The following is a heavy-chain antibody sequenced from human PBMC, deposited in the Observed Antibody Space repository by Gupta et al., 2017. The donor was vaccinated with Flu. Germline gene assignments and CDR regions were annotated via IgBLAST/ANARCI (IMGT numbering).Heavy chain of an antibody. V-gene: IGHV3-74*01. CDR1: GFVFSDYW. Sequence: EEQLVEAGGGSVQPGGSLRLSCAASGFVFSDYWMNWVRQVPGQGLVWLSRTDRDGATTYRDSVKGRFTVSRDDDKSALYLQMDSLRAEDTAVYFCVREATCYGICYHFDSWGQGVLVTVSA. J-gene: IGHJ4*02. CDR2: TDRDGAT. D-gene: IGHD3-9*01. CDR3: VREATCYGICYHFDS.